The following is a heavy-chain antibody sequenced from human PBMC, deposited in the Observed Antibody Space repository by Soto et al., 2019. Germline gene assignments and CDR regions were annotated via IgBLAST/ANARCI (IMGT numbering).Heavy chain of an antibody. CDR2: ISSSSSYI. D-gene: IGHD2-2*01. J-gene: IGHJ6*03. CDR3: ARDLGGYCSSTSCYAGGYMDV. Sequence: EVQLVESGGGLVKPGGSLRLSCAASGFTFSSYSMNWVRQAPGKGLEWVSSISSSSSYIYYADSVKGRFTISRDNAKNSLYLQMNSLRAEDTAVYYCARDLGGYCSSTSCYAGGYMDVWGKGTTVTVSS. CDR1: GFTFSSYS. V-gene: IGHV3-21*01.